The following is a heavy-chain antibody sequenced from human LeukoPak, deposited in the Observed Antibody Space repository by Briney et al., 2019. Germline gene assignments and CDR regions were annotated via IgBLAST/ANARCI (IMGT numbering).Heavy chain of an antibody. V-gene: IGHV1-69*04. J-gene: IGHJ3*02. CDR3: ARDMGVYMPGAFDI. Sequence: SVKVSCKASGGTFSSYAISWVRQAPGQGLEWMGRIIPILGIANYAQKFQGRVTITADKSTSTAYMELSSLRSEDTAVYYCARDMGVYMPGAFDIWGQGTMVTVSS. CDR2: IIPILGIA. D-gene: IGHD2-2*01. CDR1: GGTFSSYA.